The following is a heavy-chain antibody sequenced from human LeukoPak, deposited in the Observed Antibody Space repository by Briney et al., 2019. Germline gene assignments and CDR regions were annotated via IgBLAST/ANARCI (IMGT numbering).Heavy chain of an antibody. D-gene: IGHD5-12*01. CDR2: IYYSGST. CDR3: ARHEGRGVATPFDY. Sequence: SETLSLTCTVSGGSISSSSYYWGWIRQPPGKGLEWIPSIYYSGSTYYNPSLNSRVTISVDTSKNQFSLKLRSVTAADTAVYYCARHEGRGVATPFDYWGQGTLVTVSS. J-gene: IGHJ4*02. CDR1: GGSISSSSYY. V-gene: IGHV4-39*01.